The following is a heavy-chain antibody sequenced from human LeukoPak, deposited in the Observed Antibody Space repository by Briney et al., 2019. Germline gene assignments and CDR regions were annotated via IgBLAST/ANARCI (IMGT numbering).Heavy chain of an antibody. J-gene: IGHJ4*02. CDR3: ARASEVVVPAAPDY. CDR1: GFTFSSYA. D-gene: IGHD2-2*01. CDR2: INSGGGNT. V-gene: IGHV3-23*01. Sequence: PGGSLRLSCAASGFTFSSYAMSWVRQAPGKGLEWVSAINSGGGNTYYADSVQGRFTISRDNSKNTLYLQMNSLRAEDTAVYYCARASEVVVPAAPDYWGQGTLVTVSS.